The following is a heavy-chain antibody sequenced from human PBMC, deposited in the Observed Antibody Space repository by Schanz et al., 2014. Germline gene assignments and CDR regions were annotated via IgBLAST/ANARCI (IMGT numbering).Heavy chain of an antibody. CDR2: INSVGSNT. Sequence: EVQLVESGGGLVQPGGSLRLSCTASGFTFSSHWMHWVRQDPGKGLVWVARINSVGSNTDYADSVTGRFTISRDNAKNTLYRQMNSLRAEDTAVYYCARDGYSVVVISPTESFDIWGQGTMVTVSP. D-gene: IGHD2-21*01. CDR3: ARDGYSVVVISPTESFDI. V-gene: IGHV3-74*01. J-gene: IGHJ3*02. CDR1: GFTFSSHW.